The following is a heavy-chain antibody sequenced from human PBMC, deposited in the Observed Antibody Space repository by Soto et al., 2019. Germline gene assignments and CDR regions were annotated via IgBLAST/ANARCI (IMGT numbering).Heavy chain of an antibody. CDR2: ISWNSGSI. V-gene: IGHV3-9*01. D-gene: IGHD4-17*01. CDR1: GFTFDDYA. J-gene: IGHJ6*02. CDR3: AKDIKTTVVRVGGMDV. Sequence: EVQLVESGGGLVQPGRSLRLSCAASGFTFDDYAMHWVRQAPGKGLEWVSGISWNSGSIGYADSVKGRFTISRDNAKNSLYLKMNSLRAEDTALYYCAKDIKTTVVRVGGMDVWGQGTTVTVSS.